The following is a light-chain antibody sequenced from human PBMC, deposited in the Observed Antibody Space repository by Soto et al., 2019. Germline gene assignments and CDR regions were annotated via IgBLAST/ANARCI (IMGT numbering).Light chain of an antibody. J-gene: IGKJ4*01. CDR3: QQRKSRLT. CDR2: DAS. V-gene: IGKV3-11*01. CDR1: QSVSSY. Sequence: DIVLTQSPATLSLSPGERATLSCRASQSVSSYLAWYQQRPGQAPRLLIYDASNRAPGIPARFSGSGSGTELTLTISSLEPEDFAVYYCQQRKSRLTFGGGTKVEIK.